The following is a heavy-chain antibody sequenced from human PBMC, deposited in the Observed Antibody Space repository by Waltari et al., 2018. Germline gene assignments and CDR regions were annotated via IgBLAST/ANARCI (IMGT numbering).Heavy chain of an antibody. CDR2: INPNSGGT. CDR1: GYTFTGYY. Sequence: QVQLVQTGAEVKKPGASVKVSCKASGYTFTGYYMHWVRQAPGQGLEWVGRINPNSGGTNYAQKVQGRVTITRDTSISTAYMELSRLRSDDTAVYYCASSGRYSSSSIVDYWGQGTLVTVSS. CDR3: ASSGRYSSSSIVDY. D-gene: IGHD6-6*01. J-gene: IGHJ4*02. V-gene: IGHV1-2*06.